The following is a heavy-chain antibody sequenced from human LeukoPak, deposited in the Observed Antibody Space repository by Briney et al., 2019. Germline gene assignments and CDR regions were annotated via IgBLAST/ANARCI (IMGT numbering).Heavy chain of an antibody. CDR1: GFSLSNAW. Sequence: GGSLRLSCAGSGFSLSNAWMSWVRQAPGKGLEWVARIKSKTDGGTTDYAAPVKGRFTISRDDSKNTLYLQMDSLKTEDTAVYYCTRRVAILNYFDYWGQGTLVTVFS. J-gene: IGHJ4*02. CDR2: IKSKTDGGTT. CDR3: TRRVAILNYFDY. V-gene: IGHV3-15*01.